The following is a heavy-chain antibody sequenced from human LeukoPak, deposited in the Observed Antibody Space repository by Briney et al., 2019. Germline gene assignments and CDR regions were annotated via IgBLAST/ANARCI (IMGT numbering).Heavy chain of an antibody. Sequence: GGSLRLSCAASGFTFSRYWMSWVRQAPGKGLEWVANIKQDGSEKYYVDSVKGRFTISRDNAKNSLYLQMNSLRAEYTAVYYCARGYSSFDYWGQGTLVTVSS. D-gene: IGHD5-18*01. J-gene: IGHJ4*02. CDR1: GFTFSRYW. V-gene: IGHV3-7*04. CDR2: IKQDGSEK. CDR3: ARGYSSFDY.